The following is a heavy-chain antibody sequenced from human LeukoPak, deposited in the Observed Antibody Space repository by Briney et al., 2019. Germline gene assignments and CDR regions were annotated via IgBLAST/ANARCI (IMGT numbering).Heavy chain of an antibody. D-gene: IGHD4-17*01. V-gene: IGHV3-48*01. CDR2: ISFSSSTI. J-gene: IGHJ4*02. CDR3: ARDRTVTPDDY. CDR1: GFTFSSYS. Sequence: GESLKISCAASGFTFSSYSMNWVRQAPGKGLEWVSYISFSSSTIYYADPVKGRFTISRDNAKNSVSLQMNSLRAEDTAVYYCARDRTVTPDDYWGQGTLVTVSS.